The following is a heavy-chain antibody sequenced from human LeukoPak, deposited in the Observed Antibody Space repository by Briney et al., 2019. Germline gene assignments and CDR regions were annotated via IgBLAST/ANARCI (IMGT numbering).Heavy chain of an antibody. J-gene: IGHJ4*02. CDR1: GYSISSGYY. CDR3: ASYYDFWPYYFDY. CDR2: IYHSGST. Sequence: TSETLSLTCTVSGYSISSGYYWGWIRQPPGKGLEWIGSIYHSGSTYYNPSLKSRVTISVDTSKNQFSLKLSSVTAADTAVYYCASYYDFWPYYFDYWGQGTLVTVSS. D-gene: IGHD3-3*01. V-gene: IGHV4-38-2*02.